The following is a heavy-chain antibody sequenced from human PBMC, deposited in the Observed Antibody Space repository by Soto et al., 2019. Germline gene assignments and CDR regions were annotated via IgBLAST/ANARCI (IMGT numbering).Heavy chain of an antibody. CDR2: IYYSGST. D-gene: IGHD6-6*01. J-gene: IGHJ5*02. Sequence: SETLSLTCTVSGGSISSAGYYWSWIRQHPGKGLEWIGYIYYSGSTYYNPSLKRRVTILVDTSKTQFSLNLSSVTAADTAVYYCASAHYSSSSGKNWFDPWGQGTVVTVSS. CDR3: ASAHYSSSSGKNWFDP. V-gene: IGHV4-31*03. CDR1: GGSISSAGYY.